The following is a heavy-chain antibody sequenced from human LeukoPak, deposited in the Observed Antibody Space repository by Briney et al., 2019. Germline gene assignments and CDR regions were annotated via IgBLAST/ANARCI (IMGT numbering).Heavy chain of an antibody. J-gene: IGHJ4*02. CDR2: INADGIST. D-gene: IGHD3-9*01. CDR1: GFPFNNYW. Sequence: GGSLRLSCAASGFPFNNYWMHWVRQAPGKGLVWVSRINADGISTSYADSVKGRFTISRDNAKNTMYLQMNILRAEDTAVYYCARESRNTGYIPDYWGQGTLVTVSS. CDR3: ARESRNTGYIPDY. V-gene: IGHV3-74*01.